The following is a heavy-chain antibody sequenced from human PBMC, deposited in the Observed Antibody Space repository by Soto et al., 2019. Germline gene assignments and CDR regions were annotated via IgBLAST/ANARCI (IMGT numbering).Heavy chain of an antibody. J-gene: IGHJ6*02. CDR3: ARVRGGPMDV. D-gene: IGHD3-16*01. CDR2: ISSSGSTI. Sequence: PWGSLILSCASSVFTLSIYEMNWVRQAPGKGLEWVSYISSSGSTIYYADSVKGRFTISRDNAKNSLYLQMNSLRAEDTAVYYCARVRGGPMDVWGQGTTVTAP. V-gene: IGHV3-48*03. CDR1: VFTLSIYE.